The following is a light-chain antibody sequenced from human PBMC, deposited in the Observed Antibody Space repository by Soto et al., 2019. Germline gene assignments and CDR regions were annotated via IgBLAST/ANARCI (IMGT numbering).Light chain of an antibody. CDR3: QNKIGYWT. V-gene: IGKV1-5*03. CDR2: EAS. CDR1: QSISDS. J-gene: IGKJ1*01. Sequence: DIQMTQSPSTLSASVGDRVTITCRASQSISDSLAWYQQKPGKAPKLLIYEASSLKSGVPSRFSGSRSGTETPITISRLQPDDFATYSCQNKIGYWTSGQGPRVKIK.